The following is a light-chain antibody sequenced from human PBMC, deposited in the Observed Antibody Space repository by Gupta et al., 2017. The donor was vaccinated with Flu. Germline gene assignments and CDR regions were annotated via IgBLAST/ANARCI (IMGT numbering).Light chain of an antibody. V-gene: IGLV1-40*01. CDR2: CNS. J-gene: IGLJ3*02. CDR1: SSNFGAGYD. Sequence: QSMLTQPPSVSGAPGPRLTISCTGTSSNFGAGYDVHWYQQLPGPAPKLHIDCNSNRASGVPDRFSGSTSGTSASPDITGLQAEEEADDYCQYYDTSLSGSVFGGGTKLTVL. CDR3: QYYDTSLSGSV.